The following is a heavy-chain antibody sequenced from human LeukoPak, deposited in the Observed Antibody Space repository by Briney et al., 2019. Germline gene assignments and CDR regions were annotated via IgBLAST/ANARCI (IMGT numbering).Heavy chain of an antibody. CDR3: ARDLMVRGVMSYWFDP. V-gene: IGHV1-2*02. CDR1: GYTFTGYY. Sequence: ASVKVSCKASGYTFTGYYMHWVRQARGQGLEWMGWINPNSGGTNYAQKFQGRVTMTRDTSISTAYMELSRLRSDDTAVYYCARDLMVRGVMSYWFDPWGQGTLVTVSS. J-gene: IGHJ5*02. CDR2: INPNSGGT. D-gene: IGHD3-10*01.